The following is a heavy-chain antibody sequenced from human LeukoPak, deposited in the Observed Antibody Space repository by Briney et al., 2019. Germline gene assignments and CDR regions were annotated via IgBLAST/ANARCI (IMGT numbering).Heavy chain of an antibody. CDR2: LHADSGMT. CDR1: GFTFSSYA. CDR3: AKNREVTPGCFDY. V-gene: IGHV3-23*01. D-gene: IGHD4-23*01. Sequence: PGGSLRLSCATSGFTFSSYAMSWVRQAPGKGLEWVSGLHADSGMTYYADSVKGRFTISRDNSKNTLYLQMNSLRAEDTAVYYCAKNREVTPGCFDYWGQGALLTVSS. J-gene: IGHJ4*02.